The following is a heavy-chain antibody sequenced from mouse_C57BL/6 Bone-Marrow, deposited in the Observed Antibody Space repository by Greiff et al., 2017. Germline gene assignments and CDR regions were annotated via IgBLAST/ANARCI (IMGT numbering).Heavy chain of an antibody. CDR3: ARNYYDYDGVDY. CDR2: INPNNGGT. CDR1: GYTFTDYY. D-gene: IGHD2-4*01. Sequence: VQLKQSGPELVKPGASVKISCKASGYTFTDYYMNWVKQSHGKSLEWIGDINPNNGGTSYNQKFKGKATLTVDKSSSTAYMELRSLTSEDSAVYYCARNYYDYDGVDYWGQGTTLTVSS. J-gene: IGHJ2*01. V-gene: IGHV1-26*01.